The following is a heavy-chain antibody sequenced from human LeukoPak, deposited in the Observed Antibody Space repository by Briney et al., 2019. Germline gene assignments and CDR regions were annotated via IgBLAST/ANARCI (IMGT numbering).Heavy chain of an antibody. CDR1: GGTFSSYA. V-gene: IGHV1-69*04. CDR2: IIPILGIA. D-gene: IGHD3-9*01. CDR3: AREASYYDILTGYLDY. Sequence: SVKVFCKASGGTFSSYAISWVRQAPGQGLEWMGRIIPILGIANYAQKFQGRVTITADKSTSTAYMELSSLRSEDTAVYYCAREASYYDILTGYLDYWGQGTLVTVSS. J-gene: IGHJ4*02.